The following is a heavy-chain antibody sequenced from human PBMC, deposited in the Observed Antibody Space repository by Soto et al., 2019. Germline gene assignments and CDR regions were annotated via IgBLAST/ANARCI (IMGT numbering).Heavy chain of an antibody. CDR1: GYIFTSYG. CDR3: ARGVSGTPGPD. D-gene: IGHD2-15*01. J-gene: IGHJ4*02. V-gene: IGHV1-18*04. Sequence: ASVKVSSKASGYIFTSYGISWVRQSPGQGLEWMGWISAYNGNTNYAQKLQGRVTMTTDTSTSTAWIELGSLRSDDTAVYYCARGVSGTPGPDWGQGTLGTVPQ. CDR2: ISAYNGNT.